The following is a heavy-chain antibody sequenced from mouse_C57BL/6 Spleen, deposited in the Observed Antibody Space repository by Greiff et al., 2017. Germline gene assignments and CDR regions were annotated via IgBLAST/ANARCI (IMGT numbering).Heavy chain of an antibody. Sequence: QVQLQQPGAELVKPGASVKLSCKASGYTFTSYWMNWVKQRPGRGLEGIGRIDPNSGGTKYTEKFKSKATLTVDKPSSTAYMQLSSLTSEDSAVYYCAREAGTWAMDYWGQGTSVTVSS. J-gene: IGHJ4*01. CDR2: IDPNSGGT. CDR3: AREAGTWAMDY. V-gene: IGHV1-72*01. D-gene: IGHD3-3*01. CDR1: GYTFTSYW.